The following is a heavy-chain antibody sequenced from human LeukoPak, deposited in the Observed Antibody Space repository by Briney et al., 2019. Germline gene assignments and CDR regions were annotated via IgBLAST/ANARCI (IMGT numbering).Heavy chain of an antibody. J-gene: IGHJ3*02. CDR1: GFTFSSYA. V-gene: IGHV3-53*01. CDR2: LYTDDRP. Sequence: GGSLRLSCAASGFTFSSYAMHWVRQAPGKGLEWVSLLYTDDRPFYADSVKGRFTISRDNSNRTVFLQMNSLRAEDTAVYYCARVRGDSRGNAFDIWGQGTMVSVS. D-gene: IGHD2-15*01. CDR3: ARVRGDSRGNAFDI.